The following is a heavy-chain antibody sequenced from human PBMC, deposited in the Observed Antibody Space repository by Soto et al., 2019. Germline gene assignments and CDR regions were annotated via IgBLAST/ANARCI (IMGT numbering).Heavy chain of an antibody. CDR2: ISGSGGST. J-gene: IGHJ4*02. V-gene: IGHV3-23*01. CDR3: AKRRWLVPEVLLSLYFDY. CDR1: GFTFSSYA. D-gene: IGHD6-19*01. Sequence: GGSLRLSCAASGFTFSSYAMSWVRQAPGKGLEWVSAISGSGGSTYYADSVKGRFTISRDNSKNTQYLQMNSLRAEDTAVYYCAKRRWLVPEVLLSLYFDYWGQGTLVTISS.